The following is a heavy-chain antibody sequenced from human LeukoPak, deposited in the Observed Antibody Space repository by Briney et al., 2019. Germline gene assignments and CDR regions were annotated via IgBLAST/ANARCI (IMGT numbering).Heavy chain of an antibody. CDR3: ARASIPAAGTWYFDL. CDR2: IYHSGST. V-gene: IGHV4-4*02. Sequence: SETLSLTCAVSGGSISTTNWWSWVRQPPVKGLEWIGEIYHSGSTNYNPSLKSRVTISVDKSKNQFSLKLSSVTAADTAVYYCARASIPAAGTWYFDLWGRGTLVTVSS. CDR1: GGSISTTNW. J-gene: IGHJ2*01. D-gene: IGHD6-13*01.